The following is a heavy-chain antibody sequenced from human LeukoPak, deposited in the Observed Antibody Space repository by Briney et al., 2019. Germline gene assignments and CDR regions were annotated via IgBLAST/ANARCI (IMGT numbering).Heavy chain of an antibody. V-gene: IGHV1-69*02. J-gene: IGHJ5*02. CDR3: ARVAFVVPAAIQDGGWFDP. D-gene: IGHD2-2*02. Sequence: VASVKVSCKASGGTFSSYTISWVRQAPGQGLEWMGRIIPILGIANYAQKFQGRVTITADKSTSTAYMELSSLRSEDTAVYYCARVAFVVPAAIQDGGWFDPWGQGTLVTVSS. CDR1: GGTFSSYT. CDR2: IIPILGIA.